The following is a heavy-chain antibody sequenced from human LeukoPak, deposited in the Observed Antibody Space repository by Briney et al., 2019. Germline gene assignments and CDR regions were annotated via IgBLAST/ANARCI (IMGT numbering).Heavy chain of an antibody. Sequence: PSETLSLTCTVSGGSISSSSYYWGWIRRPPGKGLEWIGSIYYSGSTYYNPSLKSRVTISVDTSKNQFSLKLSSVTAADTAVYYCARDLLGGFDYYDSSGYYRYFDYWGQGTLVTVSS. CDR1: GGSISSSSYY. J-gene: IGHJ4*02. CDR2: IYYSGST. V-gene: IGHV4-39*07. CDR3: ARDLLGGFDYYDSSGYYRYFDY. D-gene: IGHD3-22*01.